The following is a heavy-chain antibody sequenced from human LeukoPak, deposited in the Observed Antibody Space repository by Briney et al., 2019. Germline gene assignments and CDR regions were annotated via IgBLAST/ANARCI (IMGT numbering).Heavy chain of an antibody. J-gene: IGHJ4*02. CDR1: GYTFTNHG. V-gene: IGHV1-18*01. D-gene: IGHD3-22*01. Sequence: ASVKVSCQASGYTFTNHGITWVRQARGQGIEWMGWISAYNGDTKYAQKLQGRVTMTTDTSTNTAYMELRSLRSDDTAVYYCARDPSNSSGFHPHSDYWGQGTLVTVSS. CDR2: ISAYNGDT. CDR3: ARDPSNSSGFHPHSDY.